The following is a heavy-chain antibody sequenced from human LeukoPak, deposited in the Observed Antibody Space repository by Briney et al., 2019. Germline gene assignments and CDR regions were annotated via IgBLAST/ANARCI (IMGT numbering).Heavy chain of an antibody. D-gene: IGHD5-24*01. CDR1: GYTFKNND. J-gene: IGHJ4*02. Sequence: GASVKVSCKXSGYTFKNNDINWVRQATGQGLEWMGWMNPNSGNTGFAQKFQDRVSMTRDTSINTAYMELTSLRSGDTAVYYCARATPGGLHGYSFDYWGQGTVVTVYS. CDR2: MNPNSGNT. CDR3: ARATPGGLHGYSFDY. V-gene: IGHV1-8*02.